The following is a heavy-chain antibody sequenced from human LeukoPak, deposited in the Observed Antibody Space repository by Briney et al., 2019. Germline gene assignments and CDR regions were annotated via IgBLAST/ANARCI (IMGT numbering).Heavy chain of an antibody. V-gene: IGHV3-72*01. CDR2: SRNKASSYTT. D-gene: IGHD1-1*01. CDR3: GRIAIYANNCMDV. CDR1: GFKFSDHY. Sequence: GGSQRLSCAASGFKFSDHYIDWVRQAPGKGLEWVGRSRNKASSYTTEYAASVEGRFTISRDVSESSLYLQMNSLRTEDTAVYYCGRIAIYANNCMDVWGQGTTVTVSS. J-gene: IGHJ6*02.